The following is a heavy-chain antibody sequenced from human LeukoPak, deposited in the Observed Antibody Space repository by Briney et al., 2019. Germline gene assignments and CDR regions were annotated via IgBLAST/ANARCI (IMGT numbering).Heavy chain of an antibody. Sequence: SQTLSLTCAISGDSVSSNSVSWNWIRQSPSRGLEWLGRTYYRARWYNDYADSVKGRIIFNADTSKNQFSLHFNSVTPEDTAVYYCARDWNDVMGWFDPWGQGTLVTVSS. J-gene: IGHJ5*02. CDR3: ARDWNDVMGWFDP. V-gene: IGHV6-1*01. CDR1: GDSVSSNSVS. D-gene: IGHD1-1*01. CDR2: TYYRARWYN.